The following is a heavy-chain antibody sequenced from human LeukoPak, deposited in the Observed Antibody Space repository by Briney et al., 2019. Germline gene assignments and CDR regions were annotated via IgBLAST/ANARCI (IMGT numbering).Heavy chain of an antibody. V-gene: IGHV4-34*01. CDR3: ARVGDGYNSY. CDR1: GGSFSGYY. CDR2: INHSGST. J-gene: IGHJ4*02. Sequence: PSETLSLTCAVYGGSFSGYYWSWIRQPPGKGLEWIGEINHSGSTNYNPSLKSRVTISVDTSKNQFSLKLSSVTAADTAVYYCARVGDGYNSYWGQGTLVTVSS. D-gene: IGHD5-24*01.